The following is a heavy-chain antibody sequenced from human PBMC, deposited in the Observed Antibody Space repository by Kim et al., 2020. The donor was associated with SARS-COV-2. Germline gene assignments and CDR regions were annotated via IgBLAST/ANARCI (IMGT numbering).Heavy chain of an antibody. D-gene: IGHD3-10*01. J-gene: IGHJ6*02. CDR3: ARTKILERSRFWHYGSGSYYNPNYYYGMDV. CDR2: IIPIFGTA. CDR1: GGTFSSYA. Sequence: SVKVSCKASGGTFSSYAISWVRQAPGQGLEWMGGIIPIFGTANYAQKFQGRVTITADESTSTAYMELSSLRSEDTAVYYCARTKILERSRFWHYGSGSYYNPNYYYGMDVWGQGTTVTVSS. V-gene: IGHV1-69*13.